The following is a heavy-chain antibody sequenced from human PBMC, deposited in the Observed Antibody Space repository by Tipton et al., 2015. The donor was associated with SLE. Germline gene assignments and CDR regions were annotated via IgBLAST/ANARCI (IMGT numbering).Heavy chain of an antibody. V-gene: IGHV5-51*03. CDR2: IDPSDSDT. CDR1: GYIFTNSW. D-gene: IGHD3-10*01. CDR3: ARRWVQTVFDY. Sequence: QSGPEVKKPGEALQISCKTSGYIFTNSWIVWFRHMPGKGLQCMGMIDPSDSDTRYNPSFQGHVSMSIDRSTTTAYLQWRSLKASDTAMYFCARRWVQTVFDYWGQGTLFTVSS. J-gene: IGHJ4*02.